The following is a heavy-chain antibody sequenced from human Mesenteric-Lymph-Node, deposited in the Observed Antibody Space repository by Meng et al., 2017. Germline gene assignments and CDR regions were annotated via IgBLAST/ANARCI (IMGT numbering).Heavy chain of an antibody. CDR1: GYTFTSFG. V-gene: IGHV1-18*01. Sequence: QVPLVQSGAEGKKPGASVTVSCKASGYTFTSFGISWVRQAPGQGLEWMGWIRAYSGNINSAPNLQDRVTMTTDTSTSTAYMELRGLTSDDTAVYYCARDGYSSSSSWGPDYWGQGTLVTVSS. D-gene: IGHD6-6*01. J-gene: IGHJ4*02. CDR3: ARDGYSSSSSWGPDY. CDR2: IRAYSGNI.